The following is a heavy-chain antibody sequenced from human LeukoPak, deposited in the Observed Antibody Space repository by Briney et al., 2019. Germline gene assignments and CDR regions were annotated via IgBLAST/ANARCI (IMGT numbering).Heavy chain of an antibody. CDR2: MNPNSGNT. V-gene: IGHV1-8*03. Sequence: ASVKVSCTASGYTFTSYDINWVRQATGQGLEWMGWMNPNSGNTGYAQKFQGRVTITRNTSISTAYMELSSLRSEDTAVYYCARATTVVTPRALSYWGQGTLVTVSS. D-gene: IGHD4-23*01. CDR1: GYTFTSYD. CDR3: ARATTVVTPRALSY. J-gene: IGHJ4*02.